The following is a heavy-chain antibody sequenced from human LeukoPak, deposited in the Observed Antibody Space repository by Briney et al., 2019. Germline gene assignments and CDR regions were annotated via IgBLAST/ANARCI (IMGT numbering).Heavy chain of an antibody. D-gene: IGHD6-13*01. J-gene: IGHJ5*02. Sequence: SETLSLTCTVSGGSISSSSYYWGWLRQPPGQGLEWIGSIYYSGSTYYNPSLKSRVTISVDTSKNQFSLKLSSMTAADTAVYYCATWGSTGLGFDPWGEGTLVTVSS. CDR1: GGSISSSSYY. V-gene: IGHV4-39*01. CDR3: ATWGSTGLGFDP. CDR2: IYYSGST.